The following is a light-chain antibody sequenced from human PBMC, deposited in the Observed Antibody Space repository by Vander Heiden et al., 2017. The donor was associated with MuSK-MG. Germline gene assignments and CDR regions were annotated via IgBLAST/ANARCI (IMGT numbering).Light chain of an antibody. Sequence: DIQMTQSPSSLSASVVDRDTLTCQASQDINYYLNWYQQKAGKAPNLLIYAASNLQTGVPARFSGSRSGTNFTFTISSLQPEDIATYFCQQYDNLPITFGQGTRLEIK. CDR1: QDINYY. CDR3: QQYDNLPIT. V-gene: IGKV1-33*01. J-gene: IGKJ5*01. CDR2: AAS.